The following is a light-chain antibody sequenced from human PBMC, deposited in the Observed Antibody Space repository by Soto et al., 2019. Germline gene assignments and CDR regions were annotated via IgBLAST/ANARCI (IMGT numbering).Light chain of an antibody. J-gene: IGLJ1*01. V-gene: IGLV4-69*01. CDR2: LNSDGSH. Sequence: QLVLTQSPSASASLGASVKLTCTLSSGHSSYAIAWHQQQPEKGPRYLMKLNSDGSHSKGDGIPDRFPGSSSGAERYLTISGLQSEDEADYYCQTWGTGIHYVFGTGTKVTVL. CDR3: QTWGTGIHYV. CDR1: SGHSSYA.